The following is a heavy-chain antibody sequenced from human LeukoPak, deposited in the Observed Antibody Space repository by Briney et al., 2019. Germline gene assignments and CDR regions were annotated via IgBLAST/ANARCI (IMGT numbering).Heavy chain of an antibody. J-gene: IGHJ6*02. CDR1: GGSISSYF. V-gene: IGHV4-59*01. CDR3: ARGAGNYYFYGMDV. CDR2: IYYSGST. Sequence: PSETLSLTCTVSGGSISSYFWSWIRQPPGKGLEWIGHIYYSGSTNYNPSLKSRVTVSVDTSKNQFSLKLSSVTAADTAVYYCARGAGNYYFYGMDVWGQGTTVTVSS.